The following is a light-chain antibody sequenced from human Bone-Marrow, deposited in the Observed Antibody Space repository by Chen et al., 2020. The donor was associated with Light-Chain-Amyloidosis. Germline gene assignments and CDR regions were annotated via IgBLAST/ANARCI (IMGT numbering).Light chain of an antibody. Sequence: NFMLTQPHSVSESPGKTVIISCTRSSGSIATNYVQWYQQRPGSSPTTVIFEDDQRPSGVPDRCAGSIDGSSKAACRTSSGLKTADEADYYCQCYKGDGQGVFGGGTELTVL. CDR2: EDD. CDR1: SGSIATNY. CDR3: QCYKGDGQGV. V-gene: IGLV6-57*01. J-gene: IGLJ3*02.